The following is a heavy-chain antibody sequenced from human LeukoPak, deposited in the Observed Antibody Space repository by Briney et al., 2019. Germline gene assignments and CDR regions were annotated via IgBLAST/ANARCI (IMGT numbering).Heavy chain of an antibody. CDR2: IYHSGST. V-gene: IGHV4-59*11. CDR3: TRASRGAVAGGFDP. J-gene: IGHJ5*02. D-gene: IGHD6-19*01. CDR1: GGSISSHY. Sequence: SETLSLTCTVSGGSISSHYWNWIRQPPGKGLEWIGYIYHSGSTNYSPSLKRRVTMSVDTSKNHFSLRLTSVTAADTAVYYCTRASRGAVAGGFDPWGQGTLVTVSS.